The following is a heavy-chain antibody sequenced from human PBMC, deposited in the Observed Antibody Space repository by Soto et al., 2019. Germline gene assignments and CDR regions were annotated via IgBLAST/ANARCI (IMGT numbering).Heavy chain of an antibody. J-gene: IGHJ6*02. Sequence: QMQLVQSGPEVKKPGTSVKVSCKASGFTFTSSAVQWVRQARGQRLEWIGWIVVGSGNTNYAQKFQERVTITSDMSTSTAYMELISLRSADSAAYYCAAEVGMVVAAPNRDDYGMDVWGQGTTVTVAS. CDR3: AAEVGMVVAAPNRDDYGMDV. D-gene: IGHD2-15*01. V-gene: IGHV1-58*01. CDR2: IVVGSGNT. CDR1: GFTFTSSA.